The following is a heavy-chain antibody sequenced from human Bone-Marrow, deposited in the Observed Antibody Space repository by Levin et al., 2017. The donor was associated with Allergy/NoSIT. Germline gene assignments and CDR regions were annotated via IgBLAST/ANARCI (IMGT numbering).Heavy chain of an antibody. D-gene: IGHD3-22*01. CDR1: EYNFNTYW. V-gene: IGHV5-51*01. J-gene: IGHJ3*02. Sequence: AGESLKISCKGSEYNFNTYWIGWVRQMPGKGLEYMGNIYPSDSDTRYSPSLQGQVTISADKSISTAYLQWSSLKASDTAMYYCARQKMDYYDSTTYPYDTFDIWGQGTMVTVSS. CDR3: ARQKMDYYDSTTYPYDTFDI. CDR2: IYPSDSDT.